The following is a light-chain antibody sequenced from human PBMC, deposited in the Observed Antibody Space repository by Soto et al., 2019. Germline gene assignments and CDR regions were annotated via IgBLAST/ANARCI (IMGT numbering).Light chain of an antibody. Sequence: EIVMTQSPATLSVSPGDRATLSCRASQSVSSSLAWYQQIPGQAPRLLIYDASTRSTGIPARFGGSGSGTESTLTISSLQSEDFAVYYCQQYNNWPPLTFGGGTKVEVK. CDR2: DAS. V-gene: IGKV3-15*01. J-gene: IGKJ4*01. CDR1: QSVSSS. CDR3: QQYNNWPPLT.